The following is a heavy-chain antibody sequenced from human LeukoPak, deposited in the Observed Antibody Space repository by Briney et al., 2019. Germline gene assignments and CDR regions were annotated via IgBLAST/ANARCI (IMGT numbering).Heavy chain of an antibody. J-gene: IGHJ6*02. CDR3: ARERGDIVVVPAAMDV. CDR2: IIPIFGTA. CDR1: GGTFSSYA. Sequence: SAKVSCKASGGTFSSYAISWVRQAPGQGLEWMGGIIPIFGTANYAQKFQGRVTITADESTSTAYMELSSLRSEDTAVYYCARERGDIVVVPAAMDVWDQGTTVTVSS. V-gene: IGHV1-69*13. D-gene: IGHD2-2*01.